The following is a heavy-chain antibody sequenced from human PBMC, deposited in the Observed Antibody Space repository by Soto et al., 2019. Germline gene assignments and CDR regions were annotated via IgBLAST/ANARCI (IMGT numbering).Heavy chain of an antibody. D-gene: IGHD4-17*01. J-gene: IGHJ4*02. CDR3: ARRTGTSLDL. CDR2: ARNKANDYTT. V-gene: IGHV3-72*01. CDR1: GFTFIDHH. Sequence: SVVYLSHSCSSSGFTFIDHHMDWGRQAPGKGLEWVGRARNKANDYTTAYAASVKGRFTISRDDSKNSLSLQMNSLKTEDTAVYFCARRTGTSLDLWGQG.